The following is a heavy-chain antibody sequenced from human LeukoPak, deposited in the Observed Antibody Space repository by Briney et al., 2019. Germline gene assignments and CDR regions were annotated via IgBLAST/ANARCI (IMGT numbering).Heavy chain of an antibody. Sequence: GGSLRLSCAASGFTFSSYGMHWVRQAPGKGLEWVAVISYDGSNKYYADSVKGRFTISRDNSKNTLYLQMNSLRAEDTAEYYCAKDRRPYDFWSGYQDYWGQGTLVAVSS. CDR1: GFTFSSYG. CDR3: AKDRRPYDFWSGYQDY. D-gene: IGHD3-3*01. CDR2: ISYDGSNK. V-gene: IGHV3-30*18. J-gene: IGHJ4*02.